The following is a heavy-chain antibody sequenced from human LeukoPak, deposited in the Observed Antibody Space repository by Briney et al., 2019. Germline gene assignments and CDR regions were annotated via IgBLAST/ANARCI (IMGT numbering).Heavy chain of an antibody. D-gene: IGHD5/OR15-5a*01. Sequence: GGSLRLSCAASGFIFSDYYMSWIRQAPGKGLEWISYISSSSSYTNYVDSAKGRFTISRDNAKNSLYLQMNSLRAEDTAVYYCARAVSVSSYYFDCWGQGTLVTVSS. J-gene: IGHJ4*02. CDR2: ISSSSSYT. CDR3: ARAVSVSSYYFDC. CDR1: GFIFSDYY. V-gene: IGHV3-11*05.